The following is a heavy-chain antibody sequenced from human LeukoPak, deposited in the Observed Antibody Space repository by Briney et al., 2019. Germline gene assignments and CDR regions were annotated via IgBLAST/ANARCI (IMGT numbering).Heavy chain of an antibody. CDR3: ARGLESYDSSTYPVLSS. J-gene: IGHJ4*02. CDR1: GYTFSNYD. V-gene: IGHV1-8*03. Sequence: GASVKVSCKASGYTFSNYDINWVRQATRQGLEWMGWMNPNSGDTRYAQKFQGRVTITRNTSINTAYMELSSLRSEDTAVYYCARGLESYDSSTYPVLSSWGQGTLVTVSS. D-gene: IGHD3-22*01. CDR2: MNPNSGDT.